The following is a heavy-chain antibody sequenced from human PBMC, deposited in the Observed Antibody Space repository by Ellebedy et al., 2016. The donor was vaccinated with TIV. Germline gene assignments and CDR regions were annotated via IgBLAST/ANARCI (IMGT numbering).Heavy chain of an antibody. J-gene: IGHJ4*02. CDR2: ISGGGGRT. CDR1: GSPFKNHA. V-gene: IGHV3-23*01. D-gene: IGHD2-21*02. CDR3: ACWSGDWNGPFDY. Sequence: PGGSLRLSCAASGSPFKNHAVSWVRQAPGKGREWVSAISGGGGRTSYADAVRGRFTISRDNDRDTLYLEMNILRGEDTAVYYCACWSGDWNGPFDYWGPGTLVNVST.